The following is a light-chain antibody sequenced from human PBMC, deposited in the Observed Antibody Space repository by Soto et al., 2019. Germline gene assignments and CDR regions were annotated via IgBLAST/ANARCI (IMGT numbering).Light chain of an antibody. V-gene: IGLV2-14*01. CDR2: DVS. CDR1: SSDVAACNY. Sequence: SALTQPASVSGSPGQSITISCTGTSSDVAACNYVSWYQQHPGKAPKLMIYDVSNRPSGVSNRFSGSKSGNTASLTISGLQAEDEADYYCSSYTSGSTDVVFGGGTKVTLL. J-gene: IGLJ2*01. CDR3: SSYTSGSTDVV.